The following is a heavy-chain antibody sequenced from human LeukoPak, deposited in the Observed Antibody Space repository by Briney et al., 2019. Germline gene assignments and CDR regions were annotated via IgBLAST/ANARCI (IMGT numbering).Heavy chain of an antibody. D-gene: IGHD1-20*01. CDR2: ISWNSGSI. CDR3: AKESITGTTDY. Sequence: GGSLRLSCAASGFTFDDYAMHWVRQAPGKGLEWVSGISWNSGSIGYADSVKGQFTISRDNAKNSLYLQMNSLRAEDTALYYCAKESITGTTDYWGQGTLVTVSS. V-gene: IGHV3-9*01. J-gene: IGHJ4*02. CDR1: GFTFDDYA.